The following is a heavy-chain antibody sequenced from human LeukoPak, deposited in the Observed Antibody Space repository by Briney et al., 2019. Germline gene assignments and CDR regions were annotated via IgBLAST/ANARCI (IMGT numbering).Heavy chain of an antibody. Sequence: GGSLTLSCAASGFIFSNYGMHWVRQAPGKGLEWVAFIPYDGSNKYYVDSVKGRFTISRDNSKNTLYLQMNSLRAEDTAVYYCAKVAYSSGWSPGYFQHWGQGTLVTVSS. D-gene: IGHD6-19*01. CDR3: AKVAYSSGWSPGYFQH. J-gene: IGHJ1*01. V-gene: IGHV3-30*02. CDR1: GFIFSNYG. CDR2: IPYDGSNK.